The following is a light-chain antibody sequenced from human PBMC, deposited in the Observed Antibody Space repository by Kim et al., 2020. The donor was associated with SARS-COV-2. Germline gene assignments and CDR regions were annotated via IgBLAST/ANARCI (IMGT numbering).Light chain of an antibody. J-gene: IGKJ2*01. CDR2: AVF. Sequence: EIVLTQSPGTLSLSPGERATLSCRASQTINNNYLAWYQQKPGQAPRLLISAVFNRAAGVPDRFSGSGSGTDFTLIISRLEPEDFAVYYCQQYGSSLPYTFGQGTKLEIK. CDR1: QTINNNY. V-gene: IGKV3-20*01. CDR3: QQYGSSLPYT.